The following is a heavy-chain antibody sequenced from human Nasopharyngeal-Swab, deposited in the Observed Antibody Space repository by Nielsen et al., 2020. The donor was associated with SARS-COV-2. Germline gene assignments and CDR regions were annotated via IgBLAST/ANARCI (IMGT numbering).Heavy chain of an antibody. Sequence: ASVKVSCKASGYTFTSYGISWVRQAPGQGLEWMGWISAYNGNTNYAQKLQGRVTMTTDTSTSTAYMELRSLRSDDTAVYYCARDSDFWSPGYYYYYGMDVWGQGTTVTVSS. CDR3: ARDSDFWSPGYYYYYGMDV. D-gene: IGHD3-3*01. CDR1: GYTFTSYG. V-gene: IGHV1-18*01. J-gene: IGHJ6*02. CDR2: ISAYNGNT.